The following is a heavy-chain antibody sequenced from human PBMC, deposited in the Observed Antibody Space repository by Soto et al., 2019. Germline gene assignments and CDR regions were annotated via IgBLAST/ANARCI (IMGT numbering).Heavy chain of an antibody. D-gene: IGHD5-18*01. CDR3: ARERGTAMVTSPYYYYYGMDV. CDR2: IWYDGSNK. CDR1: GFTFSSYG. J-gene: IGHJ6*02. Sequence: GGSLRLSCAASGFTFSSYGMHWVRQAPGKGLEWVAVIWYDGSNKYYADSVKGRFTISRDNSKITLYLQMNSLRAEDTAVYYCARERGTAMVTSPYYYYYGMDVWGQGTTVTVSS. V-gene: IGHV3-33*01.